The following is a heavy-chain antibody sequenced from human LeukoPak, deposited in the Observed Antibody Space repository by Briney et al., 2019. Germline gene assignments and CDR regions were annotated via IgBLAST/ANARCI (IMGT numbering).Heavy chain of an antibody. J-gene: IGHJ3*02. CDR3: VRGNYDNRGYSNAFDI. Sequence: PSETLSLTCTVSGASISSSYWSWVRQPPGKRLEWIGFIYYNGNINSNPSLKSRVTISVDTSKNQFSLKLTSVTAADTAVYYCVRGNYDNRGYSNAFDIWGQGAMVTASS. D-gene: IGHD3-22*01. CDR1: GASISSSY. V-gene: IGHV4-59*01. CDR2: IYYNGNI.